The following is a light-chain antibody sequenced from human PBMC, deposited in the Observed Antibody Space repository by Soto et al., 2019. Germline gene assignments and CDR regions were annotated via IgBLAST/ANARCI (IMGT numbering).Light chain of an antibody. CDR3: SSYVNYNTFVI. CDR1: SSDVGSHNY. CDR2: EVN. V-gene: IGLV2-14*01. J-gene: IGLJ2*01. Sequence: QSALTQPASVSGSPGQSITISCTGTSSDVGSHNYVSWYQQHPGKAPKLIIFEVNSRPSGVSNRFSGSKSGNTASLTISGLQAEDEADYYCSSYVNYNTFVIFGGGTKVTVL.